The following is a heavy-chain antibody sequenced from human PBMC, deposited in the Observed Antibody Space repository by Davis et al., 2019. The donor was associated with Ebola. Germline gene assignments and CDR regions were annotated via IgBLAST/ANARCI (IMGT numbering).Heavy chain of an antibody. V-gene: IGHV3-30-3*01. Sequence: GESLKISCAASGFTFSSYAMHWVRQAPGKGLEWVAVISYDGSNKYYADSVKGRFTISRDNSKNTLYLQMNSLRAEDTAVYYCARDNDSSGWYPYYYGMDVWGQGTTVTVSS. CDR3: ARDNDSSGWYPYYYGMDV. D-gene: IGHD6-13*01. J-gene: IGHJ6*02. CDR2: ISYDGSNK. CDR1: GFTFSSYA.